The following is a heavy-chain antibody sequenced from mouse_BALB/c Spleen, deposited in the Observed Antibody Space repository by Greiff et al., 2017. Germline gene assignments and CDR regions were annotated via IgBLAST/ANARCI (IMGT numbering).Heavy chain of an antibody. V-gene: IGHV5-6-5*01. CDR2: ISSGGST. CDR3: ARPITTASSWFAY. D-gene: IGHD1-2*01. J-gene: IGHJ3*01. Sequence: EVQVVESGGGLVKPGGSLKLSCAASGFTFSSYAMSWVRQTPEKRLEWVASISSGGSTYYPDSVKGRFTISRDNARNILYLQMSSLRSEDTAMYYCARPITTASSWFAYWGQGTLVTVSA. CDR1: GFTFSSYA.